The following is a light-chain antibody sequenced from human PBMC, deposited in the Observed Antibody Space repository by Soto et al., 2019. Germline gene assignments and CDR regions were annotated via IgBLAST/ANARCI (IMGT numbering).Light chain of an antibody. CDR3: QPCYNWPQWT. V-gene: IGKV3-11*01. Sequence: EIVLTQSPATLSLSPGERATLSCRASQSVGTFFAWYQHTPGQAPRLLVYDASNRATGSPARFSGSGSGKDFTLTIRSLEPEDFALNYCQPCYNWPQWTFGQGTKVDIK. CDR1: QSVGTF. CDR2: DAS. J-gene: IGKJ1*01.